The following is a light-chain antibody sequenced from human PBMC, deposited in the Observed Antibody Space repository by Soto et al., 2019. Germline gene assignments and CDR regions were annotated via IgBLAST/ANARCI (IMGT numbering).Light chain of an antibody. CDR3: QQYGSSPRT. CDR2: AAS. Sequence: EIVLTQSPGTLSLSPGERATLSCRASQSVSSSYLAWYQQKPGQAPRLLIYAASSRATGIPDRFSGSGSGTHFTLTISSLETEDFAVYYCQQYGSSPRTFGQGTKVEIK. J-gene: IGKJ1*01. V-gene: IGKV3-20*01. CDR1: QSVSSSY.